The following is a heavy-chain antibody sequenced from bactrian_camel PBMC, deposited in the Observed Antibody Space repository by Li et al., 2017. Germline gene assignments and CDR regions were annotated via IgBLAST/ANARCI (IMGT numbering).Heavy chain of an antibody. V-gene: IGHV3S1*01. J-gene: IGHJ4*01. D-gene: IGHD1*01. CDR3: TKDSTDAGWASTY. Sequence: HVQLVESGGGPVQAGGSLRLSCVTSGYTAGRYCMGWFRQAPGKEREGVAGILSDGSKTYYADSVKGRFTISRDNAKNTVYLHLNSLKTEDTAMYYCTKDSTDAGWASTYWGQGTQVTVS. CDR1: GYTAGRYC. CDR2: ILSDGSKT.